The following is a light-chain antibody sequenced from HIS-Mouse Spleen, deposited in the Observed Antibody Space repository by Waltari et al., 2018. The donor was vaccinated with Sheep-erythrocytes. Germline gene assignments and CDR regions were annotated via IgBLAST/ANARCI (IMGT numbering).Light chain of an antibody. V-gene: IGLV2-11*01. Sequence: QSALTQPRSVSGSPGQSVTIACTGTSSGVGGYNDVHWYQPHPGKAPKLMIYDVSKRPSGVPDRFSGSKSGNTASLTISGLQAEDEADYYCCSYAGSYNHVFATGTKVTVL. CDR2: DVS. CDR1: SSGVGGYND. J-gene: IGLJ1*01. CDR3: CSYAGSYNHV.